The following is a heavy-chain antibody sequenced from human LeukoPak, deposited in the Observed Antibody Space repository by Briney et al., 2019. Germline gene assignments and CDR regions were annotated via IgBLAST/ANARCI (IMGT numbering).Heavy chain of an antibody. CDR1: GGSISSYY. CDR3: ARVRKTYYYDSSGYYYVRWFDP. V-gene: IGHV4-59*01. CDR2: IYYSGST. J-gene: IGHJ5*02. Sequence: SETLSLTCTVSGGSISSYYWSWIRQPPGKGLEWIGYIYYSGSTNYNPSLKSRVTISVDTSKNQFSLKLSSVTAADTAVYYCARVRKTYYYDSSGYYYVRWFDPWGQGTPVTVSS. D-gene: IGHD3-22*01.